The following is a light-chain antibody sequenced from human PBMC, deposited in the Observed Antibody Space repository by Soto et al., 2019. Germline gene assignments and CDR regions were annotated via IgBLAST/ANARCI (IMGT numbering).Light chain of an antibody. V-gene: IGKV1-5*03. J-gene: IGKJ5*01. Sequence: DIQVTQSPSTLYASVRDRVTITCRASQSIGSWLAWYQQKPGKAPKLLIYKASSLEGGVPSRFSGSGSGTIFTLTISSLQPEDFATYYCQQYYSYPLTFGQGTRLE. CDR3: QQYYSYPLT. CDR2: KAS. CDR1: QSIGSW.